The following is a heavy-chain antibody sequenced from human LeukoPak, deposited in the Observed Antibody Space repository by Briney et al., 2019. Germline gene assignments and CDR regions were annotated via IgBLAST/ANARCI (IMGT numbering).Heavy chain of an antibody. CDR1: GFTFSDYY. J-gene: IGHJ4*02. CDR3: ARDTSTIIAAAGVDY. D-gene: IGHD6-13*01. Sequence: PGGSLRLSCAASGFTFSDYYMSWIRQAPGKGLEWVSYISSSGSTIYYADSVKGRFTISRDNAKNSLYLQMNSLRAEDTAVYYCARDTSTIIAAAGVDYWGQGTLVTVSS. CDR2: ISSSGSTI. V-gene: IGHV3-11*01.